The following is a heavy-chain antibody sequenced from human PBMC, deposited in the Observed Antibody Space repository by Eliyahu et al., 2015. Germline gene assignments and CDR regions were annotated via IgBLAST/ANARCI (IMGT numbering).Heavy chain of an antibody. D-gene: IGHD1-7*01. J-gene: IGHJ4*02. Sequence: EVQLVESGGGLVKPGGSLXLSCAASGFTFSSYSMNWVRQAPGKGLEWVSSISSSSSYIYYADSVKGRFTISRDNAKNSLYLQMNSLRAEDTAVYYCARGPDGYNWNYVIDFDYWGQGTLVTVSS. CDR2: ISSSSSYI. V-gene: IGHV3-21*01. CDR1: GFTFSSYS. CDR3: ARGPDGYNWNYVIDFDY.